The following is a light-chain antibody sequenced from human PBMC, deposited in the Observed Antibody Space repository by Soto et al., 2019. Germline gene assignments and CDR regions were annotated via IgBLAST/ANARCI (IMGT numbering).Light chain of an antibody. V-gene: IGLV2-14*01. CDR2: EVE. CDR3: SSYTSTDTLVV. J-gene: IGLJ2*01. CDR1: SSDIGDYNY. Sequence: QSALTQPASVSASPGQSITISCTGTSSDIGDYNYVSWYQQHPGEAPKLIIYEVENRPSGISDRFSGSKSGNTASLTISGLQTEDEADYFCSSYTSTDTLVVFGGGTQLTVL.